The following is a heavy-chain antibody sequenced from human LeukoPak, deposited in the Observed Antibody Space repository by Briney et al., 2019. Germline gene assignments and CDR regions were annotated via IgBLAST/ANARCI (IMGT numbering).Heavy chain of an antibody. D-gene: IGHD3-22*01. CDR3: ASRGYYDNSGYFRH. V-gene: IGHV4-59*01. CDR1: GASFSRYF. CDR2: IYYSGST. Sequence: HSETLSLTCTVSGASFSRYFWSWVRQPPGKGLEWMGYIYYSGSTTYNPALESRVTISVDTSKNQFSLKLSSVTASDTAVYYCASRGYYDNSGYFRHWGQGTLVTVSP. J-gene: IGHJ4*02.